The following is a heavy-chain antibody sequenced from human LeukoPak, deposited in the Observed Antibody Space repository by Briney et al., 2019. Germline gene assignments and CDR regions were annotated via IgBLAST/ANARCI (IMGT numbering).Heavy chain of an antibody. CDR2: INPNSGGT. Sequence: ASVKVSCKASGCIFTGYYIHWVRQAPGQGLEWMGWINPNSGGTNYAQKFQGRVTMTRDTSISTAYLELSRLRSDDTAVYYCARDSPLDYGDYGIDYWGQGTLVTVSS. CDR1: GCIFTGYY. V-gene: IGHV1-2*02. J-gene: IGHJ4*02. D-gene: IGHD4-17*01. CDR3: ARDSPLDYGDYGIDY.